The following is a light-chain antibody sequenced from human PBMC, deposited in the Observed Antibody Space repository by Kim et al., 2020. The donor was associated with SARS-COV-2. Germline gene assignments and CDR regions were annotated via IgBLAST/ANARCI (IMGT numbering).Light chain of an antibody. CDR1: SEHSSYV. CDR3: QTWGTGIRV. Sequence: QLVLTQSPSASASLGASVKLTCTLSSEHSSYVIAWHQQQPEKGPRYLMKVNSDGSHSKGDGIPDRFSGSSSGAEHYLTISSLQSEDEADYYCQTWGTGIRVFGGGTQLTVL. V-gene: IGLV4-69*01. CDR2: VNSDGSH. J-gene: IGLJ2*01.